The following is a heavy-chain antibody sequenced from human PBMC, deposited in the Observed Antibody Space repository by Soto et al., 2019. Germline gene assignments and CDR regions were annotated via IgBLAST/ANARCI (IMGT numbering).Heavy chain of an antibody. D-gene: IGHD3-16*01. V-gene: IGHV3-7*05. J-gene: IGHJ3*02. CDR1: RFTFSNYW. Sequence: EVQLVESGGGLVQPGGSLRLSCAASRFTFSNYWMSWVRQAPGKGLEWVANINQDGREQYFVYSLKGRFTISRDNARNSLYLQLTSLRAEATAVYYWASLATFSVFDGLDIWGQGTMVTVSS. CDR3: ASLATFSVFDGLDI. CDR2: INQDGREQ.